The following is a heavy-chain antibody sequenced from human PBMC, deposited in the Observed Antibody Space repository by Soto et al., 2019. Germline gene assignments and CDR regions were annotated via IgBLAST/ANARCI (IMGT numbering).Heavy chain of an antibody. CDR2: INQSGST. D-gene: IGHD6-13*01. V-gene: IGHV4-4*02. CDR3: ASTYSSSWSPFDY. Sequence: SETLSLTCAVSGGSVSSTNWWSWVRQPPGKGLEWIGEINQSGSTNYNPSLKSRVTISVDTSKNQFSLKLSSVTAADTAVYHCASTYSSSWSPFDYWGQGTLVTVSS. J-gene: IGHJ4*02. CDR1: GGSVSSTNW.